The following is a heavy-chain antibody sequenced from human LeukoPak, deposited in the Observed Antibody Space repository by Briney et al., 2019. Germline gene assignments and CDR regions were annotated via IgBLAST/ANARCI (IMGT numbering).Heavy chain of an antibody. CDR2: VSYFGSA. Sequence: SETLSLTCAVSGGSISSGGWWSWGRQPPGKGLEWIGEVSYFGSAGYNPSLKSRVTRSKDTSKNQFSLNLSSVTAADTAMYYCASNGGYSFLIWGQGTMVTVS. CDR3: ASNGGYSFLI. J-gene: IGHJ3*01. V-gene: IGHV4-4*02. CDR1: GGSISSGGW. D-gene: IGHD3-22*01.